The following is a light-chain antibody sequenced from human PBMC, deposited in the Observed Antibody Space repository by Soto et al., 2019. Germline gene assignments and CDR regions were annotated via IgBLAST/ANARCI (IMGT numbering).Light chain of an antibody. CDR2: YDD. V-gene: IGLV1-36*01. CDR3: AAWDDSLNGHVV. J-gene: IGLJ2*01. Sequence: QSVLTQPPSVSEAPRQRVTISCSGSSSNIGNNAVNWYQQLSGKAPKLLIYYDDLLPSGVSDRFSGSKSGTSASLAISGLQSEDEADYYCAAWDDSLNGHVVFGGGTKLTVL. CDR1: SSNIGNNA.